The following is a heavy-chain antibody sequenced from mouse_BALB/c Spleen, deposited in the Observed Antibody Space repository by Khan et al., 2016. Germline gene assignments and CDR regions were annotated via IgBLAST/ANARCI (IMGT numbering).Heavy chain of an antibody. D-gene: IGHD2-1*01. CDR3: MRYGNYWYFDV. CDR1: GFTFSGFW. CDR2: INSDGSAI. Sequence: EVQLVETGGGLVQPGGSRGLSCEGSGFTFSGFWMSWVRQTPGKTLEWIGDINSDGSAINYAPSIKDRFTIFRDNAKSTLYLQMSNVRSEDTATYFCMRYGNYWYFDVWGAGTTVTVSS. J-gene: IGHJ1*01. V-gene: IGHV11-2*02.